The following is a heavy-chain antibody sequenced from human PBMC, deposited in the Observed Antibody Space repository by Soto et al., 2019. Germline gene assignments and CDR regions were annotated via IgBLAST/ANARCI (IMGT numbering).Heavy chain of an antibody. CDR2: IYTSGST. Sequence: SETLSLTCTVSGGSISSYYWSWIRQPAGKGLEWIGRIYTSGSTNYNPSLKSRVTMSVDTSKNQFSLKLSSVTAADTAVYYCARDLQYYYGSGNWFDSWGQGTLVTVSS. CDR1: GGSISSYY. V-gene: IGHV4-4*07. CDR3: ARDLQYYYGSGNWFDS. J-gene: IGHJ5*01. D-gene: IGHD3-10*01.